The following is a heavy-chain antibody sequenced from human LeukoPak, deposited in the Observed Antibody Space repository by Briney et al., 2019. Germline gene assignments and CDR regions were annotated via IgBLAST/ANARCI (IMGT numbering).Heavy chain of an antibody. J-gene: IGHJ6*02. D-gene: IGHD2/OR15-2a*01. Sequence: PSETLSLTCTASGASVSAYYWSWIRLPPGKGLEWIAYIHYSSNSNSTPSLKSRLTVSIDTSMNQLSLQLTTVTAADTAVYYCARHDNFVIGSAVIAYPMDVWGQGTTVTVSS. CDR1: GASVSAYY. CDR2: IHYSSNS. V-gene: IGHV4-59*08. CDR3: ARHDNFVIGSAVIAYPMDV.